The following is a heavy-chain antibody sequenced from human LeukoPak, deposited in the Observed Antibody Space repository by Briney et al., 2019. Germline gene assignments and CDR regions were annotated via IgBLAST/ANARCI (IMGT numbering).Heavy chain of an antibody. CDR1: GFTFSSYS. J-gene: IGHJ4*02. V-gene: IGHV3-21*04. CDR2: ISSSSSYI. CDR3: AKDDRIQTRRYSYNY. Sequence: GGSLRLSCAASGFTFSSYSMNWVRQAPGKGLEWVSSISSSSSYIYYADSVKGRFTISRDNAKNSLYLQMNSLRAEDTAVYYCAKDDRIQTRRYSYNYWGQGTLVTVSS. D-gene: IGHD5-18*01.